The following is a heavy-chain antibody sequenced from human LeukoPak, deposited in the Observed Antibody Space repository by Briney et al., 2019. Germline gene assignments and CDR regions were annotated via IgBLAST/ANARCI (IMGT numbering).Heavy chain of an antibody. CDR3: ARDRDSSSNYFDY. CDR1: GGSISNYY. CDR2: IYYSGST. V-gene: IGHV4-59*01. D-gene: IGHD6-6*01. Sequence: SETLSLTCTVSGGSISNYYWSWTRQPAGKGLEWIGYIYYSGSTNYNPSLKSRVTISVDTSKNQFSLKLSSVTAADTAVYYCARDRDSSSNYFDYWGQGTLVTVSS. J-gene: IGHJ4*02.